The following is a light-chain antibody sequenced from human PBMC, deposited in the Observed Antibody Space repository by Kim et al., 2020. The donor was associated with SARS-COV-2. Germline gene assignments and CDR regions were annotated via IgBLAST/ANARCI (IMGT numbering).Light chain of an antibody. CDR2: AAI. CDR1: QIVSSY. J-gene: IGKJ1*01. Sequence: DIQMTQSPSSLSASVGDRVTITCRASQIVSSYLNWYQQKPGQAPKLLIYAAINLQGGVPSRFSGSGSGIDFTLAINSLQPEDFAIYYCQQTYNNHPTFGQGTKVDIK. CDR3: QQTYNNHPT. V-gene: IGKV1-39*01.